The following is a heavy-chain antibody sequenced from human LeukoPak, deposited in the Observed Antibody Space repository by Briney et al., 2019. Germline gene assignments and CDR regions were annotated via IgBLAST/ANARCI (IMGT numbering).Heavy chain of an antibody. V-gene: IGHV3-23*01. CDR3: AKDPATVTRFLVDYYYYYMDV. J-gene: IGHJ6*03. Sequence: GGSLRLSCAASGFNFSSYAMSWVRQAPGKGLEWVSAISGSGGSTYYADSVKGRFTISRDNSKNTLYLQMNSLRAEDTAVYYCAKDPATVTRFLVDYYYYYMDVWGKGTTVTVSS. CDR2: ISGSGGST. D-gene: IGHD4-17*01. CDR1: GFNFSSYA.